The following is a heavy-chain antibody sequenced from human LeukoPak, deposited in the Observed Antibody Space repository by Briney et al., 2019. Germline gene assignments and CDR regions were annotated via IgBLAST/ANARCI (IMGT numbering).Heavy chain of an antibody. J-gene: IGHJ5*02. D-gene: IGHD3-22*01. Sequence: ASVKVSCKASGYTFTSYGISWVRQAPGQGLEWMGWISAYNGNTNYAQKLQGRVTMTTDTSTSTAYMELRSLRSDDTAVYYCAREQSPTYYYDSSGPTAFDPWGQGTLVTVSS. V-gene: IGHV1-18*01. CDR3: AREQSPTYYYDSSGPTAFDP. CDR2: ISAYNGNT. CDR1: GYTFTSYG.